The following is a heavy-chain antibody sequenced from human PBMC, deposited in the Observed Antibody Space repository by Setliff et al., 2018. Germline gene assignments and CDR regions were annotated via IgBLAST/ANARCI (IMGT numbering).Heavy chain of an antibody. Sequence: ASVKVSCKASAFTKYYVHWVRQAPGQGLEWMGIIHPGGGSTTYAQKFQGRVTMTRDTSTSTVYMELSSLRTEDTAVYYCARGYYDSYARYYVVGDYWGQGTPVTVSS. CDR2: IHPGGGST. D-gene: IGHD3-22*01. CDR3: ARGYYDSYARYYVVGDY. CDR1: AFTKYY. V-gene: IGHV1-46*01. J-gene: IGHJ4*02.